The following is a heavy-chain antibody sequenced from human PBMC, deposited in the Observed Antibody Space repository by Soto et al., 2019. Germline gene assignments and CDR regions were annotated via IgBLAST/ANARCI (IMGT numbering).Heavy chain of an antibody. CDR2: ISSYNGNT. V-gene: IGHV1-18*04. CDR1: GYTFTSYG. Sequence: VKVSYKASGYTFTSYGVLLVRQAPGQGLEWMGWISSYNGNTNYAQKLQGRVTMTTDTSTSTAYMELRSLRSDDTAMYYCARDRECFDTWGQGTLVTVSS. CDR3: ARDRECFDT. J-gene: IGHJ4*02.